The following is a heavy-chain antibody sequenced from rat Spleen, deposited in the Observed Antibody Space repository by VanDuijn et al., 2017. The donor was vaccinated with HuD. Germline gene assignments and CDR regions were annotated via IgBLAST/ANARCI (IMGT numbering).Heavy chain of an antibody. J-gene: IGHJ2*01. CDR2: ISTSGGST. D-gene: IGHD4-3*01. CDR3: ARRFRGTDY. Sequence: EVQLVESGGGLVQPGRSLKLSCAASGFTFSNYDMAWVRQAPTKGLEWVASISTSGGSTYYRDSVKGRFTISRDNAKSTLYLQMDSLRSEDTASYYCARRFRGTDYWGQGVMVTVSS. CDR1: GFTFSNYD. V-gene: IGHV5-25*01.